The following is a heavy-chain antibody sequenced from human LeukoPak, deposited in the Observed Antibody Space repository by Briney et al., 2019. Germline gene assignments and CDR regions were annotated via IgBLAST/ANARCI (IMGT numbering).Heavy chain of an antibody. CDR3: AKRHGDYFDY. D-gene: IGHD4-17*01. CDR2: ISDSFRIT. Sequence: GGSLRLSCAASGFPFSSYAMSWVRQPPGKGLECISTISDSFRITDDADSVKGRFTISRDNSNNTLYLQMNTLRAEDTAVYYCAKRHGDYFDYWGQGTLVTVSS. J-gene: IGHJ4*02. V-gene: IGHV3-23*01. CDR1: GFPFSSYA.